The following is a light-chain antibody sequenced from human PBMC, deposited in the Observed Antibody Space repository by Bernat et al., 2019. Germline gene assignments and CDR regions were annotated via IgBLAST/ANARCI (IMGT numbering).Light chain of an antibody. CDR3: QQYDNTPPAYT. CDR2: GAS. CDR1: QSIIGSY. V-gene: IGKV3-20*01. J-gene: IGKJ2*01. Sequence: EIVLTQSPGTLSLSPGERATLSCRASQSIIGSYLAWYQQKPGQAPRLLIYGASSRATGIPDRFSGSGSGTDLTLTISRLEPEDFAVYYCQQYDNTPPAYTFGQGTKLEIK.